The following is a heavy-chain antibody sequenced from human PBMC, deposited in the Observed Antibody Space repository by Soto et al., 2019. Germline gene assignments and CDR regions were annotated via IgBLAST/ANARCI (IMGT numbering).Heavy chain of an antibody. V-gene: IGHV4-59*08. Sequence: LSLTCTVSGGSISSYYWSWIRQPPGKGLEWIGYIYYSGSTNYNPSLKSRVTISVDTSKNQSSLKLSSVTAADTAVYYCARLHYYYYMDVWGKGPTVTVSS. CDR2: IYYSGST. CDR3: ARLHYYYYMDV. J-gene: IGHJ6*03. CDR1: GGSISSYY.